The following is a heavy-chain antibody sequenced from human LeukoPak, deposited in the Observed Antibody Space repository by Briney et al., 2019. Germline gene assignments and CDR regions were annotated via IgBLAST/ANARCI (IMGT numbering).Heavy chain of an antibody. CDR1: GYSFTSYW. D-gene: IGHD5-12*01. V-gene: IGHV5-51*01. CDR3: ARRGYSGYGGYYFDY. Sequence: GESLKISCNGSGYSFTSYWIGWVRQMPGKGLEWMGIIYPGDSDTTYSPSFQGQVTISADKSISTAYLQWSSLKASDTAMYYCARRGYSGYGGYYFDYWGQGTLVTVSS. CDR2: IYPGDSDT. J-gene: IGHJ4*02.